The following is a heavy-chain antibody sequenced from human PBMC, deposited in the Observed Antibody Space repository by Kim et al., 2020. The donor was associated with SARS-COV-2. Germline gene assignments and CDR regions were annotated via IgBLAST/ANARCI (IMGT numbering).Heavy chain of an antibody. CDR1: GGTFSSYA. V-gene: IGHV1-69*13. D-gene: IGHD1-7*01. CDR3: ARVMTGTTKRAWYFDY. J-gene: IGHJ4*02. CDR2: IIPIFGTA. Sequence: SVKVSCKASGGTFSSYAISWVRQAPGQGLEWMGGIIPIFGTANYAQKFQGRVTITADESTSTAYMELSSLRSEDTAVYYCARVMTGTTKRAWYFDYWGQGTLVTVSS.